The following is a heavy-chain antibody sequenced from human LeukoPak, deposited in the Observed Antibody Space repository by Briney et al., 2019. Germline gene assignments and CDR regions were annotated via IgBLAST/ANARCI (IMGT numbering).Heavy chain of an antibody. D-gene: IGHD3-22*01. CDR2: ISAYNGNT. CDR3: ARGGYYDSSGYSFDY. CDR1: GYTFTSYG. V-gene: IGHV1-18*01. J-gene: IGHJ4*02. Sequence: ASVKVSCKASGYTFTSYGISWVRQAPGQGLEWMGWISAYNGNTNYAQKLQGRVTMTTDTSTSTAYMELRSLRSEDTAVYYCARGGYYDSSGYSFDYWGQGTLVTVSS.